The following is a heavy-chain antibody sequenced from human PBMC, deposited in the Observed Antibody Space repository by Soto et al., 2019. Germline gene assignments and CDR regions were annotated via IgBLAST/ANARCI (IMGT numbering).Heavy chain of an antibody. Sequence: SETLSLTCAVSGYSISSGYYWGWIRQPPGKGLEWIGSIYHSGSTYYNPSLKSRVTISVDTSKNQFSLMLSSVAAADTAVYYCARGRSGPVECYYDSSGYYAFDIWGQGTMVTVSS. CDR3: ARGRSGPVECYYDSSGYYAFDI. D-gene: IGHD3-22*01. CDR2: IYHSGST. J-gene: IGHJ3*02. CDR1: GYSISSGYY. V-gene: IGHV4-38-2*01.